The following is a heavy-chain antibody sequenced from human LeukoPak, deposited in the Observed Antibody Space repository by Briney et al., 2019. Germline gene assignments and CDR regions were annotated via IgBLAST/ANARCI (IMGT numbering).Heavy chain of an antibody. Sequence: GGSLRLSCAASGFTFNSYAMSWVRQAPGKGLEWVSAISGSGGSTYYADSVKGRFTISRDNSKNTLYLQMNSLRAEDTAVYYCAKDRFNGDYGLFDYWGQGTLVTVSS. J-gene: IGHJ4*02. CDR2: ISGSGGST. CDR3: AKDRFNGDYGLFDY. V-gene: IGHV3-23*01. D-gene: IGHD4-17*01. CDR1: GFTFNSYA.